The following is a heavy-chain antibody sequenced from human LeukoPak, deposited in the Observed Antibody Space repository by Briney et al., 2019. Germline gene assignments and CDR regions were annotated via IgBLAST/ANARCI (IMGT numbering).Heavy chain of an antibody. CDR3: ARGNYYDSSGYYYY. J-gene: IGHJ4*02. Sequence: GASVKVSCKASGGTFSSYAISWVRQAPGQGLEWMGGIIPIFGTANYAQKFQGRVTITTDESTSTAYMELSSLRSEDTAVYYCARGNYYDSSGYYYYWGQGTLVTVSS. CDR1: GGTFSSYA. D-gene: IGHD3-22*01. V-gene: IGHV1-69*05. CDR2: IIPIFGTA.